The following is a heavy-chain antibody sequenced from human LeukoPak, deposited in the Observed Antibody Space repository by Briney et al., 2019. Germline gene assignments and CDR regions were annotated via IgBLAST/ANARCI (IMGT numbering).Heavy chain of an antibody. CDR3: VRDPGSRAFDI. V-gene: IGHV3-48*04. CDR2: ISSSGSSI. Sequence: PGGSLRLSCAASGFTFSTYSMNWVRQAPGKGLEWVSYISSSGSSIYYADSVKGRFTISRDNAKNSLYLQMNSLRAEDTAVYYCVRDPGSRAFDIWGQGTMVTVSS. J-gene: IGHJ3*02. CDR1: GFTFSTYS.